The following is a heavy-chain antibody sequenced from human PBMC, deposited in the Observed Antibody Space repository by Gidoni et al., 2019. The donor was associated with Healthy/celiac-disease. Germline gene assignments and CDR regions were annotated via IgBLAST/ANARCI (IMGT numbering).Heavy chain of an antibody. D-gene: IGHD1-26*01. CDR1: GFTFSSYG. CDR2: ISYDGSNK. J-gene: IGHJ2*01. V-gene: IGHV3-30*18. CDR3: AKHGLLLGATGYWYFDL. Sequence: QVQLVESGGGVVQPGRSLRLSCAASGFTFSSYGMHWVRQAPGKGLEWVAVISYDGSNKYYADSVKGRFTISRDNSKNTLYLQMNSLRAEDTAVYYCAKHGLLLGATGYWYFDLWGRGTLVTVSS.